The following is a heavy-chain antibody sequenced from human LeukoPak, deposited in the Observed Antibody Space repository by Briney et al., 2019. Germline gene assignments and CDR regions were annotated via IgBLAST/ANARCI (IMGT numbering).Heavy chain of an antibody. CDR3: VRRGDGYPYYFDY. Sequence: SETLSLTCTVSGGSISNHYWSWIRQPPGKGLEWIGYIHYGGNTDYNPSLKSRLTISVDNSKNQFFLKLSSVTAADTAVYYCVRRGDGYPYYFDYWGQGTLITVSS. J-gene: IGHJ4*02. V-gene: IGHV4-59*11. CDR2: IHYGGNT. D-gene: IGHD5-24*01. CDR1: GGSISNHY.